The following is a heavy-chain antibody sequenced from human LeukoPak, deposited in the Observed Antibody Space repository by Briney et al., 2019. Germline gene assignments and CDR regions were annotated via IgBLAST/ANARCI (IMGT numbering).Heavy chain of an antibody. CDR1: GYTFTSYA. J-gene: IGHJ6*02. Sequence: ASVKVSCKASGYTFTSYAMHWVRQAPGQRLEWMGWINAGNGNTKYSQKFQGRVTITRDTSASTAYMELSSLRSDDAAVYYCARDLDSSREDVWGQGTTVTVSS. CDR2: INAGNGNT. V-gene: IGHV1-3*01. D-gene: IGHD3-22*01. CDR3: ARDLDSSREDV.